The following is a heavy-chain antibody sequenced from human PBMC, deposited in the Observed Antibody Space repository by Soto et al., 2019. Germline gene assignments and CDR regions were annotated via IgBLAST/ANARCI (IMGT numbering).Heavy chain of an antibody. J-gene: IGHJ6*02. CDR3: AKDLMSPRIVYGMDV. V-gene: IGHV3-7*01. CDR1: GFTYSYYW. CDR2: IKFDGTGI. Sequence: GGSLRLSCVASGFTYSYYWMSWVRQAPGRGLEWVARIKFDGTGIQYADSAKGRFTISRDISNNTLSLQMNSLRIEDTAVYYCAKDLMSPRIVYGMDVWAKGPRSPSP. D-gene: IGHD2-15*01.